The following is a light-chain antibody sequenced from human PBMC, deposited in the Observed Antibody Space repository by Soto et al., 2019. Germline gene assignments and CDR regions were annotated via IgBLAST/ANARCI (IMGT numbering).Light chain of an antibody. CDR3: QQYVNSPIT. J-gene: IGKJ5*01. CDR2: DAS. CDR1: QTVGRNY. V-gene: IGKV3-20*01. Sequence: EIVLTQSPGSLSLFPGERATLSCRASQTVGRNYLAWFQQKPGQAPRLLIYDASTRATGIPDKFGGSGSGTDFTLTISRLEPEDFAVYYCQQYVNSPITFCQGTRLEIK.